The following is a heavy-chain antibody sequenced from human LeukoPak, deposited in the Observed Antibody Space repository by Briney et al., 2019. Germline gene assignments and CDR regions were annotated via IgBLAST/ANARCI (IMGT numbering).Heavy chain of an antibody. CDR3: GGDPGRDGWWFDY. CDR1: VFTFSSYW. D-gene: IGHD2-8*02. CDR2: IKQDGSEK. Sequence: GGSLTLSCAASVFTFSSYWMSWVRQAPGKGLEWVANIKQDGSEKYYVASVKGRFTISRDNAKNSLYLQMNSLRAEDTAVYYCGGDPGRDGWWFDYWGQGALVTVSS. V-gene: IGHV3-7*01. J-gene: IGHJ4*02.